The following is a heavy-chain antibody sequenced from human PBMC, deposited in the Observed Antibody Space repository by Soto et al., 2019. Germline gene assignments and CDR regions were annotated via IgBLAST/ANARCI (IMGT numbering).Heavy chain of an antibody. CDR3: ATLYGDLPFDY. Sequence: ASVKVSCKASGYTFPSYDINWVRQATGQGLEWMGGFDPEDGETIYAQKFQGRVTMTEDTSTDTAYMELSSLRSEDTAVYYCATLYGDLPFDYWGQGTLVTVSS. V-gene: IGHV1-24*01. CDR1: GYTFPSYD. J-gene: IGHJ4*02. CDR2: FDPEDGET. D-gene: IGHD4-17*01.